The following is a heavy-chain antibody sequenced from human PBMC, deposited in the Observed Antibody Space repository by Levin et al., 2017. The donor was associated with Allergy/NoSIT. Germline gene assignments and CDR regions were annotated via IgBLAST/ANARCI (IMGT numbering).Heavy chain of an antibody. CDR3: ARGGIHSGSYSDNWFDP. CDR1: GFTFDDYG. V-gene: IGHV3-20*01. CDR2: INWNGGST. J-gene: IGHJ5*02. D-gene: IGHD1-26*01. Sequence: GGSLRLSCAASGFTFDDYGMSWVRQAPGKGLEWVSGINWNGGSTGYADSVKGRFTISRDNAKNSLYLQMNSLRAEDTALYHCARGGIHSGSYSDNWFDPWGQGTLVTVSS.